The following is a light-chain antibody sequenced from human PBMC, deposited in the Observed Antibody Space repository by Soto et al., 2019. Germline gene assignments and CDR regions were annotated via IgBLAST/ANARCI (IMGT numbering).Light chain of an antibody. CDR3: QQYNSYPLT. CDR2: KQA. J-gene: IGKJ3*01. CDR1: QSISSW. Sequence: DIQMTQSPSTLSASVGDRVTITCRVSQSISSWLAWYQQKPGKAPKLLIYKQARLESGVPSRFSGSGSGTEFTLTISSLQPDDFATYYCQQYNSYPLTFGPGPKWISN. V-gene: IGKV1-5*03.